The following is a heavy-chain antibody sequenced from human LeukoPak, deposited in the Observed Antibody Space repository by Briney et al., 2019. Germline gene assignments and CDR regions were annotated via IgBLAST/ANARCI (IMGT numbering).Heavy chain of an antibody. CDR3: ARGGGYASPIGY. D-gene: IGHD5-12*01. J-gene: IGHJ4*02. CDR1: GGSISTYY. V-gene: IGHV4-59*01. Sequence: PSETLSLTCTLSGGSISTYYWSWIRQPPWKGLEWIGYIYHSGSTNYNPSLKSRVTISVDTSKNQFSLKLSSVTAADTAVYYCARGGGYASPIGYWGQGALVTVSS. CDR2: IYHSGST.